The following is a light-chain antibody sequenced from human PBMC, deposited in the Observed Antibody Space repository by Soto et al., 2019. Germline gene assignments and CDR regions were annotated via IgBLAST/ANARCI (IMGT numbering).Light chain of an antibody. CDR1: QSVSSN. CDR3: QKYGSSPPT. J-gene: IGKJ5*01. V-gene: IGKV3-20*01. CDR2: DES. Sequence: EVVLTQSPATLSVSPGERATLSCRASQSVSSNLAWYQQKTGQAPRIIIYDESNRATGIPDRFSGSGSATELTLTISRLEPEDFAVYYCQKYGSSPPTFGQGTRLEI.